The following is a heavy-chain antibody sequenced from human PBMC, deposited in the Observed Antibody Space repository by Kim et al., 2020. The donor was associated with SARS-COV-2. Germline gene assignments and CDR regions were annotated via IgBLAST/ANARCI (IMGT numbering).Heavy chain of an antibody. CDR3: AKDMWGSGSWTPATIDY. V-gene: IGHV3-9*01. CDR2: ISWNSGSI. Sequence: GGSLRLSCAASGFTFDDYAMHWVRQAPGKGLEWVSGISWNSGSIGYADSVKGRFTISRDNAKNSLYLQMNSLRAEDTALYYCAKDMWGSGSWTPATIDYWGQGTLVTVSS. CDR1: GFTFDDYA. J-gene: IGHJ4*02. D-gene: IGHD1-26*01.